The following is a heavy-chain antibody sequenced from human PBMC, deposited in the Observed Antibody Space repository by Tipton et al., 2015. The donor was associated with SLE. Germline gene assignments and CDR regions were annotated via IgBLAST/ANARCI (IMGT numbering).Heavy chain of an antibody. CDR1: GGSISSYY. CDR2: IYNSGST. Sequence: TLSLTCTVSGGSISSYYWSWFRQPPGKGLELIGNIYNSGSTHINTSLKSRVTISADPTKNQFSLKLSSVTAADTAVYYCTSYYYDSSLDYWGQGTLVTVSS. CDR3: TSYYYDSSLDY. D-gene: IGHD3-22*01. J-gene: IGHJ4*02. V-gene: IGHV4-4*08.